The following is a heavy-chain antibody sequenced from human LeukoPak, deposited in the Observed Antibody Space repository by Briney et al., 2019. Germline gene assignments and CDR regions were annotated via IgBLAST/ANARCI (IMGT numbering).Heavy chain of an antibody. J-gene: IGHJ4*02. V-gene: IGHV5-51*01. D-gene: IGHD1-26*01. CDR3: ARQRDIGSYFSSFDY. Sequence: GESLKVSCKGSGYSFTNYWIGWVCQMPGKGLEWMGIIYPGDSDTRYSPSFQGQVTISADKSISTAYLQWSTLKASDTAMYYCARQRDIGSYFSSFDYWGQGTLVTVSS. CDR1: GYSFTNYW. CDR2: IYPGDSDT.